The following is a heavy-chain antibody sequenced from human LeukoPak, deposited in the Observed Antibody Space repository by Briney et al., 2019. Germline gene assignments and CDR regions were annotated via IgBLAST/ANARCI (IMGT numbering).Heavy chain of an antibody. J-gene: IGHJ4*02. D-gene: IGHD6-13*01. CDR1: GGSISSSSYF. Sequence: SETLSLTCTVSGGSISSSSYFWDWIRQPPGKGLEWIGNIYYSGSIYYNPSLKSRVTISVDTSKNQFSLKLSSVTAADTAVYYCASRDTSSWGFDYWGQGTLVTVSS. CDR3: ASRDTSSWGFDY. V-gene: IGHV4-39*01. CDR2: IYYSGSI.